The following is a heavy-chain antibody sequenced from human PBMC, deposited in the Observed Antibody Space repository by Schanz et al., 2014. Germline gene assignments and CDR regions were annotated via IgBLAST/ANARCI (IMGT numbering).Heavy chain of an antibody. CDR2: ISGGGGTT. J-gene: IGHJ4*02. CDR3: AKDRSWDYDSSGYFDY. Sequence: VQLVESGGGVVQPGRSLRLSCVASGFTFSSYDVFWVRQAPGKGLEWVSAISGGGGTTYYADSVKGRFTISRDNSKTTLYLQMNSLRAEDTAVYYCAKDRSWDYDSSGYFDYWGQGTLVTVSS. D-gene: IGHD3-22*01. V-gene: IGHV3-23*04. CDR1: GFTFSSYD.